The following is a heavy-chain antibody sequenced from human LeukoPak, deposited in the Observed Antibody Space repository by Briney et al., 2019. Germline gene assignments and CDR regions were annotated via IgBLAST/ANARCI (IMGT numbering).Heavy chain of an antibody. J-gene: IGHJ4*02. CDR2: IYYSGST. CDR3: ARGNDWYTRGYFDY. D-gene: IGHD6-19*01. CDR1: GGSIGSYY. Sequence: SETLSLTCTVSGGSIGSYYWSWIRQPPGKGLEWIGYIYYSGSTNYNPSLKSRVTISVDTSKNQFSLKLSSVTAADTAVYYCARGNDWYTRGYFDYWGQGTLVTVSS. V-gene: IGHV4-59*01.